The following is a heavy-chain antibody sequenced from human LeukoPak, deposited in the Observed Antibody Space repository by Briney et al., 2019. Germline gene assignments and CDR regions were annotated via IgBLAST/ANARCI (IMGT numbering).Heavy chain of an antibody. CDR2: ITKSGDQT. Sequence: GGSLRLSCVPSGITFRNSALSCVRQAPGKGLEWGATITKSGDQTYYATSVRGLFTISRDISKSTLYLQLNSLRAADPAVYHVLKSAGRDGYRDVFDIWGQGTVVSVSS. J-gene: IGHJ3*02. D-gene: IGHD5-24*01. CDR3: LKSAGRDGYRDVFDI. CDR1: GITFRNSA. V-gene: IGHV3-23*01.